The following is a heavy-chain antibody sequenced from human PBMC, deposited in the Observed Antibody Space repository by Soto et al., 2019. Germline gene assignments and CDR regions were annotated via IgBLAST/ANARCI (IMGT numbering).Heavy chain of an antibody. CDR2: IYYSGST. Sequence: SETLSLTCTVSGGSISSGGYYWSWIRQHPGKGLEWIGYIYYSGSTYYNPSLKSRVTISVDTSKNQFSLKPSSVTAADTAVYYCARVVAARYYYYGMDVWGQGTTVTVSS. V-gene: IGHV4-31*03. CDR3: ARVVAARYYYYGMDV. CDR1: GGSISSGGYY. J-gene: IGHJ6*02. D-gene: IGHD6-6*01.